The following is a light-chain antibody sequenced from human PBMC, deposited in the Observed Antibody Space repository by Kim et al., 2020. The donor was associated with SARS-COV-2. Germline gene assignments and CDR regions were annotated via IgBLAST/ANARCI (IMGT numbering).Light chain of an antibody. CDR2: GAS. V-gene: IGKV3-20*01. Sequence: FSPGERATLSCRASQSVSRNYLAWYQQKPGQAPRLLIHGASSRASATPDRFSGSGSGTDFTLTISRMEAGDFAVYYCQQYAKSVTFGQGTRLEIK. CDR1: QSVSRNY. J-gene: IGKJ5*01. CDR3: QQYAKSVT.